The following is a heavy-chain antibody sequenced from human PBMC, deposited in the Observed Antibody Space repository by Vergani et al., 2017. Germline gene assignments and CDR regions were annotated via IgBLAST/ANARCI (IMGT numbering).Heavy chain of an antibody. D-gene: IGHD4-17*01. V-gene: IGHV3-13*01. Sequence: EVQLVESGGGLVQPGGSLRLSCAASGFTFSSYDMHWVRQATGKGLEWVSAIGTAGDTYYPGSVKGRFTISRENAKNSLYLQMNSLRAEDTAVYYCAKELRTTVTTGYGMDVWGQGTTVTVSS. CDR3: AKELRTTVTTGYGMDV. J-gene: IGHJ6*02. CDR2: IGTAGDT. CDR1: GFTFSSYD.